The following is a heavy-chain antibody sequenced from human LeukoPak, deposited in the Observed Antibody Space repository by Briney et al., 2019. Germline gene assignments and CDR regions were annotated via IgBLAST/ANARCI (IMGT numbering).Heavy chain of an antibody. V-gene: IGHV1-2*02. J-gene: IGHJ3*02. CDR2: INPNSGGT. CDR3: ARGSLTLVVPGDAFDI. D-gene: IGHD6-13*01. Sequence: ASVKVSCKASGYTFTGYYMHWVRQAPGQGLEWMGWINPNSGGTNYAQKFQGRVTMTRDTSISTGYMELSRLRSDDTAVYYCARGSLTLVVPGDAFDIWGQGTMVTVSS. CDR1: GYTFTGYY.